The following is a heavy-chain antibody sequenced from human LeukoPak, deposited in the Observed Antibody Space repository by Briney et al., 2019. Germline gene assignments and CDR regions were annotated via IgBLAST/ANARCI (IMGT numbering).Heavy chain of an antibody. CDR2: INHNGDA. CDR1: GGSFSAYS. J-gene: IGHJ2*01. D-gene: IGHD3-9*01. CDR3: ARVQLGINWYFDL. Sequence: PSETLSLTCAVHGGSFSAYSWSWIRQTPGKGLEWIGDINHNGDADYNPSLKSRVTMSVNTSSNQFSLKLTSVTAADTAVYYCARVQLGINWYFDLWGRGDRVTVSS. V-gene: IGHV4-34*01.